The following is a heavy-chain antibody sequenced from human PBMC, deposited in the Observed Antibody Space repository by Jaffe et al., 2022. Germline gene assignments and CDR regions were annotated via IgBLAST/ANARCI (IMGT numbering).Heavy chain of an antibody. V-gene: IGHV3-74*01. CDR3: SRANHVLTGTPY. D-gene: IGHD3-9*01. Sequence: EVQLVESGGGLVQPGGSLRLSCSASGFTFSSYWMHWVRQVPGKGLEWLSRIQGDGSTIVYADSVKGRFSTSRDNAKNTLYLQMNSLRAEDTAVYYCSRANHVLTGTPYWGPGTLVTVSS. J-gene: IGHJ4*02. CDR1: GFTFSSYW. CDR2: IQGDGSTI.